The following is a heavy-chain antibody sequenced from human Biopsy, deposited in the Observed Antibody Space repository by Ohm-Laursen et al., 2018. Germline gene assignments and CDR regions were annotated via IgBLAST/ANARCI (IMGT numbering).Heavy chain of an antibody. CDR1: GFTFSDYA. Sequence: SLRLSCSASGFTFSDYAMHWVRQAPGKGLAWVAIIWYDGSNEYYADSVKGRFTISRDNSKNTVFLQMSSLRAEDTGVYYCARDPIVGSKADGMDVWGQGTTVTVSS. V-gene: IGHV3-33*01. D-gene: IGHD1-26*01. J-gene: IGHJ6*02. CDR2: IWYDGSNE. CDR3: ARDPIVGSKADGMDV.